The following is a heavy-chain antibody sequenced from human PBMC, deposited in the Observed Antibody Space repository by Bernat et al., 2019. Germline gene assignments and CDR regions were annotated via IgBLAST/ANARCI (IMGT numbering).Heavy chain of an antibody. Sequence: EVQLLESGGDLVQPGGSLRLSCAASGFTFSSYAMSWVRQAPGKGLEWVSAISGSGGSTYYADSVKGRFTISRDNSKNTLYLQMNSLRAEDTAVYYCAKGENIVVVVAATIYYYYGMDVWGQGTTVTVSS. J-gene: IGHJ6*02. CDR3: AKGENIVVVVAATIYYYYGMDV. V-gene: IGHV3-23*01. CDR2: ISGSGGST. D-gene: IGHD2-15*01. CDR1: GFTFSSYA.